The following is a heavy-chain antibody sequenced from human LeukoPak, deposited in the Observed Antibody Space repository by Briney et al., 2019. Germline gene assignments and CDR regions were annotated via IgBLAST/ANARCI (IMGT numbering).Heavy chain of an antibody. D-gene: IGHD3-22*01. CDR1: GFTFSSYW. CDR2: IKQDGSEK. J-gene: IGHJ4*02. V-gene: IGHV3-7*01. Sequence: PGGSLRLSCAASGFTFSSYWMSWVRQAPGKGLEWVANIKQDGSEKYYVDSVKGRFTISRDNAKNSLYLQMNSLRAEDTAVYYCARDSYYDSSGSTGYWGQGTLVTVSS. CDR3: ARDSYYDSSGSTGY.